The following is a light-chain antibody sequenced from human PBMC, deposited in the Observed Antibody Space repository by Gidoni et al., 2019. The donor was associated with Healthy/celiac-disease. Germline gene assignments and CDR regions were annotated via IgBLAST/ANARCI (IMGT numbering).Light chain of an antibody. CDR3: QQLNSYLFT. CDR2: AAS. J-gene: IGKJ3*01. CDR1: QGISSY. V-gene: IGKV1-9*01. Sequence: DIQLTQSPSFLSASVGDRVTITCRASQGISSYLAWYQQKPGKAPKLLIYAASTLQSGVPSRFSCSGSGTEFTLTISSLQPEDFATYYCQQLNSYLFTFGPGTKVDI.